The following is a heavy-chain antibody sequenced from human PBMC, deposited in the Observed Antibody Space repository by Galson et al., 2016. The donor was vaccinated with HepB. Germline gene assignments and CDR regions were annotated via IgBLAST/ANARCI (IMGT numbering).Heavy chain of an antibody. J-gene: IGHJ4*02. V-gene: IGHV6-1*01. Sequence: CAISGDSVSSHSAVWNWIRQSPSRGLEWLGRTYYRSRWYNDYATSVKGRITINGDTSKNQFSLQLTSVTPEGTAMYFCARDPQHVVEEGFDYWGQGTLVTVSS. D-gene: IGHD2-15*01. CDR2: TYYRSRWYN. CDR3: ARDPQHVVEEGFDY. CDR1: GDSVSSHSAV.